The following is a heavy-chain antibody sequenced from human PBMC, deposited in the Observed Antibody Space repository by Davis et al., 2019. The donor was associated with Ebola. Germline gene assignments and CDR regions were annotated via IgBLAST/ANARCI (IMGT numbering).Heavy chain of an antibody. CDR1: GFTFSSYW. V-gene: IGHV3-7*01. D-gene: IGHD5-12*01. Sequence: ESLKISCAASGFTFSSYWMHWVRQAPGKGLEWVAIIRHDGSERYYADAVGGRFTISKDDTKDSAYLQMNRLRVEDTALYYCAGSLSGLDSGDLWGQGTPVIVSS. J-gene: IGHJ5*02. CDR2: IRHDGSER. CDR3: AGSLSGLDSGDL.